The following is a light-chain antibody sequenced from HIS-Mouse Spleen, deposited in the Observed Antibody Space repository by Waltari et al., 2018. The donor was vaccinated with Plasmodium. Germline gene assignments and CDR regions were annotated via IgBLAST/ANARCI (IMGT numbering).Light chain of an antibody. Sequence: SYELTQPPSVLVSPGQTARITCSGDALPKKYAYWYQQKSGQAPVLVIYEDSKRPSGIPERSSGSSSGTMATLTISGAQVEDEADYYCYSTDSSGNHRVFGGGTKLTVL. CDR3: YSTDSSGNHRV. J-gene: IGLJ3*02. CDR1: ALPKKY. CDR2: EDS. V-gene: IGLV3-10*01.